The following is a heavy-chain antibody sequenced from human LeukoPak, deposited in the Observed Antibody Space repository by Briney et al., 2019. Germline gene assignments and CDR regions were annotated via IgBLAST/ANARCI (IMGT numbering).Heavy chain of an antibody. Sequence: SETLSLTCTVSGDSISSDYWSWIRQPPGKGLEWMGYIKYGGNTNYNPSLKSRVTISVDTSKNQFSRRLNSVTAADTAVYYCAREGRHDYVYFDCWGQGTLVTVSS. CDR2: IKYGGNT. CDR1: GDSISSDY. J-gene: IGHJ4*02. CDR3: AREGRHDYVYFDC. D-gene: IGHD4-17*01. V-gene: IGHV4-59*01.